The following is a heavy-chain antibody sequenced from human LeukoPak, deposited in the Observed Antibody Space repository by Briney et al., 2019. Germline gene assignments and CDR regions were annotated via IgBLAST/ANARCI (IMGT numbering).Heavy chain of an antibody. V-gene: IGHV4-39*01. J-gene: IGHJ1*01. D-gene: IGHD3-22*01. Sequence: SEPLSLTCTVSGGSISSSSYYWGWIRQPPGKGLEWIGSLYYSGNTYYNPSLKSRVTISVDTSKNQFSLTLSSVTAADTTVYYCARHSLNYYDSSGPQYFQHWGQGTLVTVSS. CDR1: GGSISSSSYY. CDR3: ARHSLNYYDSSGPQYFQH. CDR2: LYYSGNT.